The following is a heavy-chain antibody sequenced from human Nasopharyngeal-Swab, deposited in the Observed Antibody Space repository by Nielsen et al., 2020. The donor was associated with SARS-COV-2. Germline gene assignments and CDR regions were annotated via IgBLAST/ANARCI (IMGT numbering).Heavy chain of an antibody. V-gene: IGHV3-23*01. Sequence: GSLRLSCATSGFTFSSYAMSWVRQAPGKGLEWVSAISYTGGRTYYADSVKGRFTISRDNSNSTLYLQMISLRPEDTAIYYCAKGDESSGIFNYWGQGTLVTVSS. CDR3: AKGDESSGIFNY. J-gene: IGHJ4*02. D-gene: IGHD3-22*01. CDR1: GFTFSSYA. CDR2: ISYTGGRT.